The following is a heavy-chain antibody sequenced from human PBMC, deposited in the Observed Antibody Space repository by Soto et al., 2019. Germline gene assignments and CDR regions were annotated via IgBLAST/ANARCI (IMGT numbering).Heavy chain of an antibody. D-gene: IGHD2-2*01. CDR2: ISGSGGST. V-gene: IGHV3-23*01. J-gene: IGHJ3*02. CDR1: GFTFSSYA. CDR3: AKDSCSSNSCPDAFDI. Sequence: WGSLRLSCAASGFTFSSYAMSWFRQAPGKGLEWVSAISGSGGSTYYADSVKGRFTISRDNSKNTLYLQMNSLRAEDTAVYYCAKDSCSSNSCPDAFDIWGHGTMVTFSS.